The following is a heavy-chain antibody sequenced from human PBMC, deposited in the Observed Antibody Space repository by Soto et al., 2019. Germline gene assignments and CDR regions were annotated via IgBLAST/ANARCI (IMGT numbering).Heavy chain of an antibody. D-gene: IGHD3-22*01. CDR3: AKGKVAYDNSGLQYFYYFPMNV. CDR2: ISGGGGTT. Sequence: GSLRLSCAASEFTFSSYAMNWVRQAPGKGLEWVSVISGGGGTTYYADSVKGRFRISRDNSKNTPYLQMNSLRVEDTAVYYCAKGKVAYDNSGLQYFYYFPMNVWGQGTTVTVSS. J-gene: IGHJ6*02. CDR1: EFTFSSYA. V-gene: IGHV3-23*01.